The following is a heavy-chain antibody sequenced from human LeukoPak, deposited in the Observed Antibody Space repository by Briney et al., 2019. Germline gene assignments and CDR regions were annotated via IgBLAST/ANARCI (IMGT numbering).Heavy chain of an antibody. Sequence: GGSLRLSCAASGFTFSSYWMSWVRQAPGKGLEWVANIKQDGGEKYYVDSVKGRFTISRDNAKTSLYLQMNRLRAEDTAVYYCSRVDTDLNYYYYYGMDVWGKGTTVTVSS. CDR1: GFTFSSYW. CDR3: SRVDTDLNYYYYYGMDV. V-gene: IGHV3-7*03. CDR2: IKQDGGEK. J-gene: IGHJ6*04. D-gene: IGHD5-18*01.